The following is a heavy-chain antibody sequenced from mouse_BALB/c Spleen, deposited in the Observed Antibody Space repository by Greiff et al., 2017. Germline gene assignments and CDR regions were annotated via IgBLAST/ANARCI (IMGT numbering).Heavy chain of an antibody. CDR2: ISSGSSTI. CDR1: GFTFSSFG. J-gene: IGHJ2*01. Sequence: EVQVVESGGGLVQPGGSRKLSCAASGFTFSSFGMHWVRQAPEKGLEWVAYISSGSSTIYYADTVKGRFTISRDNPKNTLFLQMTSLRSEDTAMYYCARGLGSPFDYWGQGTTLTVSS. CDR3: ARGLGSPFDY. V-gene: IGHV5-17*02.